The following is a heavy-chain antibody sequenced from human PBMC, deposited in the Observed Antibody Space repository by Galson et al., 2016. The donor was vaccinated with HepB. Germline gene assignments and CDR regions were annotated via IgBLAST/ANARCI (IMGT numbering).Heavy chain of an antibody. CDR2: IHHTGNT. J-gene: IGHJ4*02. Sequence: ETLSLTCSVSAGSISSHNWWNWVRQPPGKGLEWIGEIHHTGNTVYSPSLKTRVTISIDNSKNQFSLQLRSVTAADTAVYYCARDDCDGVCLRFWGQGALVTVSS. V-gene: IGHV4-4*02. CDR1: AGSISSHNW. CDR3: ARDDCDGVCLRF. D-gene: IGHD2-21*02.